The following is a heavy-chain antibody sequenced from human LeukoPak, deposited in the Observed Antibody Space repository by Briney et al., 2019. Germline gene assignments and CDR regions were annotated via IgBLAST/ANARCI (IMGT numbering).Heavy chain of an antibody. Sequence: GGSLRLSCAASGFTFSDYSMNWVRQAPGKGLEWVSSISSRTTYISYADSLKGRFTISRDNSNNTLYLQMSGLRGEDTAVYYCAKGYSYADYWGQGTLVTVSS. D-gene: IGHD5-18*01. V-gene: IGHV3-21*01. CDR3: AKGYSYADY. J-gene: IGHJ4*02. CDR2: ISSRTTYI. CDR1: GFTFSDYS.